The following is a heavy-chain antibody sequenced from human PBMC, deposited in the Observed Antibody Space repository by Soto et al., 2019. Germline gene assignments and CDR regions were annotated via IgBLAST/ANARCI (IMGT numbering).Heavy chain of an antibody. CDR2: ISYDGSNK. CDR1: GFTFSSYA. Sequence: HPGGSLRLSCAASGFTFSSYAMHWVRQAPGKGLEWVAVISYDGSNKYYADSVKGRFTISRDNSKNTLYLQMNSLRAEDTAVYCCAREVAAAATRWLGMDVWGQGTTVTVSS. CDR3: AREVAAAATRWLGMDV. J-gene: IGHJ6*02. D-gene: IGHD6-13*01. V-gene: IGHV3-30-3*01.